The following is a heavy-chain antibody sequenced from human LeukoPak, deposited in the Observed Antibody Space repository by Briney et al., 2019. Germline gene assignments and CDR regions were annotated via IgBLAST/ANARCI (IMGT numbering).Heavy chain of an antibody. CDR1: GYTFTSYY. J-gene: IGHJ4*02. Sequence: ASVKVSCKSSGYTFTSYYMHWVRQAPGQGLEWMGIINPSGGGTSYAQKFQGRVTMTRDTSTSTVYMELSSLRSEDTAVYYCARDQGDGSYDYWGQGTLVTVSS. D-gene: IGHD3-10*01. CDR3: ARDQGDGSYDY. CDR2: INPSGGGT. V-gene: IGHV1-46*01.